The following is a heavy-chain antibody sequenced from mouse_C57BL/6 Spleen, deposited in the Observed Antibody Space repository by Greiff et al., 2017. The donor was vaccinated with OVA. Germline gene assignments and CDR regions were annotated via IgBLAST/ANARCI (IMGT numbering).Heavy chain of an antibody. CDR3: ARFPTYGPYFDY. J-gene: IGHJ2*01. V-gene: IGHV1-52*01. CDR2: IDPSDSDT. CDR1: GYTFTSYW. Sequence: QVQLQQPGAELVRPGSSVKLSCKASGYTFTSYWMHWVKPRPIQGLEWIGNIDPSDSDTHFNQKFKDKATLTVDKSSSTAYMQLRSLTSEDSAVEYCARFPTYGPYFDYWGQGTTLTVSS. D-gene: IGHD1-1*02.